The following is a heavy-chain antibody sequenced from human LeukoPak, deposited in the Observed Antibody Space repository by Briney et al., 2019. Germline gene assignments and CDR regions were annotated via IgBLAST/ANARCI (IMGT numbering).Heavy chain of an antibody. V-gene: IGHV4-34*01. J-gene: IGHJ4*02. CDR3: ASHAGEKDYYDSSGLDY. CDR2: INHGGST. CDR1: GGSFSGYY. D-gene: IGHD3-22*01. Sequence: SETLSLTCAVYGGSFSGYYWSWIRQPPGKGLEWIGEINHGGSTNYNPSLKSRVTISVDTSKNQFSLKLSSVTAADTAVYYCASHAGEKDYYDSSGLDYWGQGTLATVSS.